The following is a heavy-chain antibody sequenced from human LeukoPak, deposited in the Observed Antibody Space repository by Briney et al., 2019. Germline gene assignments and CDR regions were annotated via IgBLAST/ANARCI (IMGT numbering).Heavy chain of an antibody. CDR1: GFTFSSYA. D-gene: IGHD2-15*01. Sequence: GGSLRLSCAASGFTFSSYAMSWVRQAPGGGLEWVSIVTGSGLDTYLADSVKGRFTISTANAKNTLYLQMNSLRAEDTAIYYYAKGTLASCTGASCYPLDYWGQGPLVTVSS. J-gene: IGHJ4*02. CDR3: AKGTLASCTGASCYPLDY. CDR2: VTGSGLDT. V-gene: IGHV3-23*01.